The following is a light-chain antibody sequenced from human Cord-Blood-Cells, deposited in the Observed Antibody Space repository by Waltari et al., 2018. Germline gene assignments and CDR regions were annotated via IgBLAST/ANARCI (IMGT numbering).Light chain of an antibody. CDR1: SSDVGGYNY. Sequence: QSALTQPPSASGSPGQSATLSCTGTSSDVGGYNYVSWYQQHPGKAPKLMIYEVSKRPAGGPHLFSGSKLGNGAPLTVSGLQAEDEADYSCSSYAGSNGAIGGGTKLTGL. CDR3: SSYAGSNGA. V-gene: IGLV2-8*01. CDR2: EVS. J-gene: IGLJ2*01.